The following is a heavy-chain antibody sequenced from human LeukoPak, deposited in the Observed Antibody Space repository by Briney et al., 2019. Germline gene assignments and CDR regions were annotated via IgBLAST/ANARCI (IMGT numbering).Heavy chain of an antibody. CDR2: IIPISGGT. CDR1: GYTFTDYY. CDR3: ARDFRDYFFYY. Sequence: ASVKVSCKPSGYTFTDYYIHWLRQAPGHRLKWIGWIIPISGGTNYAQKFRGGVNMTRDTYISTAYMELSRLTSDDTAVYYCARDFRDYFFYYWGQGTLVTVST. V-gene: IGHV1-2*02. J-gene: IGHJ4*02.